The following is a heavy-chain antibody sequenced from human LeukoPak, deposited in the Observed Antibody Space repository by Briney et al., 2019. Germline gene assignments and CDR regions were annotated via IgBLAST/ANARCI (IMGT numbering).Heavy chain of an antibody. CDR2: ISYVRSNK. D-gene: IGHD2-2*03. J-gene: IGHJ4*02. V-gene: IGHV3-30*18. Sequence: GGSLRLSCAASGFTFSSYGMHWGRQAPGKGLEGVAVISYVRSNKYYADSVKGRFTISRDNSKNTLYLQMNSLRAEDTAVYYCAKDGYCSSTSCHGGYYFDYWGQGTLVTVSS. CDR1: GFTFSSYG. CDR3: AKDGYCSSTSCHGGYYFDY.